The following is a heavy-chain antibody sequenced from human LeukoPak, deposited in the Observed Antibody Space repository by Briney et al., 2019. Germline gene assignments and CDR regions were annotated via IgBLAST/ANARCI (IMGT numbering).Heavy chain of an antibody. J-gene: IGHJ6*03. Sequence: GGSLRLSCAASGFSFSRYSMSWVRQAPGKGLECVSAISGGGDFTKYADSVKGRFTISRDNSKSTLYLQMNSLRAEDTAVYYCAKSVFDSSGDPYMDVWGKGTTVTISS. CDR3: AKSVFDSSGDPYMDV. D-gene: IGHD3-22*01. V-gene: IGHV3-23*01. CDR1: GFSFSRYS. CDR2: ISGGGDFT.